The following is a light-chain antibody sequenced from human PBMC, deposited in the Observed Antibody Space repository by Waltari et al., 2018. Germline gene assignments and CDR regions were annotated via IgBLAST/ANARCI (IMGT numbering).Light chain of an antibody. V-gene: IGLV2-14*01. CDR2: DVG. J-gene: IGLJ1*01. Sequence: QSALTQPASVSGSPGQSITISCTGSSTDVGAYNFVSWYQQHPGKVPKLILYDVGNRPSGISHRCSASKSGNTASLTISGLQEEDEGEYYCSSYTTSTTLLFGTGTRLTVL. CDR3: SSYTTSTTLL. CDR1: STDVGAYNF.